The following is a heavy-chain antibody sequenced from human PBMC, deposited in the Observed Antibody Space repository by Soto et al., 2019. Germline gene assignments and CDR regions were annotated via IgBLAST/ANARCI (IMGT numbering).Heavy chain of an antibody. CDR3: ATGLPKYYYPISDYYPFDP. V-gene: IGHV1-24*01. CDR2: FDPEDDET. D-gene: IGHD3-22*01. J-gene: IGHJ6*02. Sequence: ASVKVSCKVSGYTLTDLSMHWVRQAPGKGLEWMGSFDPEDDETIYAQKFQGRVSMTEDTSTDTAYMEPSSLGSEDTAVYYCATGLPKYYYPISDYYPFDPWGQGTTVTVSS. CDR1: GYTLTDLS.